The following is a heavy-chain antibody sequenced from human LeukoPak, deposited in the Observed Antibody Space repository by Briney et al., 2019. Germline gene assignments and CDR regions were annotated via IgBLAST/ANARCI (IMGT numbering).Heavy chain of an antibody. J-gene: IGHJ4*01. D-gene: IGHD3-9*01. CDR1: GFIFSDYW. Sequence: GGPLRLSCAASGFIFSDYWMSWVRQPRGKGLEWVANIRQDASERYYGDSVKGRFAISRDNTKNSLYLQMNSLRAEDTAVYYCVRDKGFLRWKYLTPEYWGHGTLVTVSS. CDR2: IRQDASER. V-gene: IGHV3-7*01. CDR3: VRDKGFLRWKYLTPEY.